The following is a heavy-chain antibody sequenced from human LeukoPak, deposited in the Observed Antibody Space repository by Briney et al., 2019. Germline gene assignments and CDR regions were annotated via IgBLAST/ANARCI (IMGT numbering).Heavy chain of an antibody. CDR1: GGSISSGGYY. J-gene: IGHJ4*02. Sequence: PSETLSLTCTVSGGSISSGGYYWSWIRQPPGKGLEWIGYIYYSGSTNYNPSLRSRVTISVDTSKNQFSLKLSSVTAADTAVYYCARDSGAAAGIYFDYWGQGTLVTVSS. D-gene: IGHD6-13*01. V-gene: IGHV4-61*08. CDR2: IYYSGST. CDR3: ARDSGAAAGIYFDY.